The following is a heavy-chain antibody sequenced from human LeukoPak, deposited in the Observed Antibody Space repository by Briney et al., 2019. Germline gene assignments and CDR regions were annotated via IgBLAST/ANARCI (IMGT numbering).Heavy chain of an antibody. CDR3: AKDQDPYSGSYDYFDY. CDR1: GFTFSNYA. CDR2: ISARGGGT. D-gene: IGHD1-26*01. J-gene: IGHJ4*02. V-gene: IGHV3-23*01. Sequence: PGGSLRLSCAASGFTFSNYAMSWVRQAPGKGLEWVSTISARGGGTYYADSVKGRFTISRDNSKNMLYLQMNSLRTEDTAVYYCAKDQDPYSGSYDYFDYWGQGTLVTVSS.